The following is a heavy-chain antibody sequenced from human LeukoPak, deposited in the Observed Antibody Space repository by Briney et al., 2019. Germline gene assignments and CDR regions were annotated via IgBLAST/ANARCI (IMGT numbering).Heavy chain of an antibody. CDR2: IRYDGSNK. Sequence: GGSLRLSCAASGFIFSNFVMHWVRQAPGKGLEWVVFIRYDGSNKYYADSVKGRFTISRDNSKNTLYLQMNSLRAEDTAVYYCAKDQGDIVVVPAAVDYWGQGTLVTVSS. J-gene: IGHJ4*02. V-gene: IGHV3-30*02. CDR1: GFIFSNFV. CDR3: AKDQGDIVVVPAAVDY. D-gene: IGHD2-2*01.